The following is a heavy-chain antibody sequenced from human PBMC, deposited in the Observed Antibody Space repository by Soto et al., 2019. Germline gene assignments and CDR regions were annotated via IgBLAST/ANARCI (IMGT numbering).Heavy chain of an antibody. D-gene: IGHD2-2*01. Sequence: PGESLKISCKGSGYSFTSYWIGWVRQMPGKGLEWMGIIYPGDSDTRYSPSFQGQVTISADKSISTAYLQWSSLKASDTAMYYCARDYGGENCSSTSCRDYFDYWGQGTLVTVSS. J-gene: IGHJ4*02. CDR3: ARDYGGENCSSTSCRDYFDY. CDR1: GYSFTSYW. V-gene: IGHV5-51*01. CDR2: IYPGDSDT.